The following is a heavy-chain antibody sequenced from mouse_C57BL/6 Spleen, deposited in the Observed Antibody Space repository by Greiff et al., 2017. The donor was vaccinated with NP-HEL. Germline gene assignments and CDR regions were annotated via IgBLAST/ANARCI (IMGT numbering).Heavy chain of an antibody. V-gene: IGHV1-85*01. J-gene: IGHJ2*01. Sequence: QVQLKESGPELVKPGASVKLSCKASGYTFTSYDINWVKQRPGQGLEWIGWIYPRDGSTKYNEKFKGKATLPVDTSSSTAYMELHSLTSEDSAVYFCARGDYGSSCDYWGHGTTLTVSS. D-gene: IGHD1-1*01. CDR3: ARGDYGSSCDY. CDR2: IYPRDGST. CDR1: GYTFTSYD.